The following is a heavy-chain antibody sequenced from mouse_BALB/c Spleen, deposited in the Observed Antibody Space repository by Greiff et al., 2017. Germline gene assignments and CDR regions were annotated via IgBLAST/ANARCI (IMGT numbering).Heavy chain of an antibody. CDR1: GFTFSDYG. D-gene: IGHD1-1*01. J-gene: IGHJ2*01. Sequence: EVQGVESGGGLVQPGGSRKLSCAASGFTFSDYGMAWVRQAPGKGPEWVAFISNLAYSIYYADTVTGRFTISRENAKNTLYLEMSSLRSEDTAMYYCARILRYYFDYWGQGTTLTVSS. CDR2: ISNLAYSI. CDR3: ARILRYYFDY. V-gene: IGHV5-15*02.